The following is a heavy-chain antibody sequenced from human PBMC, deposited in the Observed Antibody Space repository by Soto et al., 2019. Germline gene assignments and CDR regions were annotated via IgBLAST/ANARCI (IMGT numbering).Heavy chain of an antibody. Sequence: EVHLLESGGNVVQPGGSLRLSCAASGFTFSSYAMNWVRQAPGKGLEWVSSISANGRNTYYADSVQGRFTISRDRSKIKLYLQLHNMRYHDTTIYHCANAVSSKRLLAQYANFDY. J-gene: IGHJ4*01. CDR1: GFTFSSYA. CDR3: ANAVSSKRLLAQYANFDY. V-gene: IGHV3-23*01. D-gene: IGHD2-21*01. CDR2: ISANGRNT.